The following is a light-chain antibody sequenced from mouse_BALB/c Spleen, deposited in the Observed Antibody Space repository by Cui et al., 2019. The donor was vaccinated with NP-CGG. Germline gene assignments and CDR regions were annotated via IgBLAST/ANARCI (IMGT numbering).Light chain of an antibody. CDR2: GTN. J-gene: IGLJ1*01. V-gene: IGLV1*01. CDR1: TGAVTSRNY. Sequence: QAVVTQESALTTSPGETVTLTCRSSTGAVTSRNYANWVQEKPDHLFTGLIGGTNNRAPGVPARFSGSLIGDKAALTITGAQTEDGAIYFCALWYSNHWVFGGGTKLTVL. CDR3: ALWYSNHWV.